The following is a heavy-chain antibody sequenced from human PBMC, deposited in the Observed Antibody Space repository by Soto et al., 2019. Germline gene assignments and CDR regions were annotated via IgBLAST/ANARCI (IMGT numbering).Heavy chain of an antibody. J-gene: IGHJ6*02. D-gene: IGHD3-3*01. V-gene: IGHV1-24*01. CDR3: CIGLWSGYYYYYYGMDV. CDR1: GYTLTELS. CDR2: FDPEDGET. Sequence: ASVKVSCKVSGYTLTELSMHWVRQAPGKGLEWMGGFDPEDGETIYAQKFQGRVTMTEDTSTDTAYMELSSLRSEDTAVYYCCIGLWSGYYYYYYGMDVWGQGTTVTVSS.